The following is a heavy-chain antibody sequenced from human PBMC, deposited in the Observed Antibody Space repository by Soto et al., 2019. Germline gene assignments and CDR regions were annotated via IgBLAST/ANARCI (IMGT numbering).Heavy chain of an antibody. CDR3: ARERYNWNSPSYYYYGMDV. J-gene: IGHJ6*02. V-gene: IGHV4-39*07. CDR2: INHSGST. Sequence: SETLSLTCTVSGGSISSSSYYWGWIRQPPGKGLEWIGKINHSGSTNYNPSLKSRVTISVDTSKNQFSLKLSSVTAADTAVYYCARERYNWNSPSYYYYGMDVWGQGTTVTVSS. D-gene: IGHD1-7*01. CDR1: GGSISSSSYY.